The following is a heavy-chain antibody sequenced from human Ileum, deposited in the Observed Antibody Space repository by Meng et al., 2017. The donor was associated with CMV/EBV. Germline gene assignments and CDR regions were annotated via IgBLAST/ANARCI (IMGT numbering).Heavy chain of an antibody. CDR3: VRDSDFWTTSRFDY. D-gene: IGHD3-3*01. Sequence: SGGSISSTSYYWGWIRQHPGKGLEWIGSIYFTGSTYYNPSLKSRVTISVDTSKNQFSLRLSSVTAADTAVYYCVRDSDFWTTSRFDYWGQSTLVTVSS. CDR1: GGSISSTSYY. J-gene: IGHJ4*02. CDR2: IYFTGST. V-gene: IGHV4-39*07.